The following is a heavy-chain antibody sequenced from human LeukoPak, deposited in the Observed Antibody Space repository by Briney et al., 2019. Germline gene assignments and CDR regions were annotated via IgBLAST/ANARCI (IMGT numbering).Heavy chain of an antibody. CDR2: IGSSGNTI. V-gene: IGHV3-48*01. CDR1: GFTFSGYI. Sequence: GGSLRLSCAASGFTFSGYIMNWVRQAPGKGLEWVSFIGSSGNTIYYADSVKGRFTVSRDNAKNSLYLQMNSLRAEDTAVYYCXRDQWLDYWGQGTLVTVSS. J-gene: IGHJ4*02. D-gene: IGHD6-19*01. CDR3: XRDQWLDY.